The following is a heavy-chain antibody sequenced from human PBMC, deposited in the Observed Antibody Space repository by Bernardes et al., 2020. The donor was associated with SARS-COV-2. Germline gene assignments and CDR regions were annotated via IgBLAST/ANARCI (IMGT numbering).Heavy chain of an antibody. D-gene: IGHD2-2*01. Sequence: ASVKVSCKASGYTFSKFGISWVRQAPGQGLEWMGWISAYTGDTKYAQRLQGRATMTTDTSTSTAYMEVRGLRPDDTAVYYCARDMCDSVSCYGLDVWGQGTTVIVSS. CDR2: ISAYTGDT. J-gene: IGHJ6*02. CDR1: GYTFSKFG. CDR3: ARDMCDSVSCYGLDV. V-gene: IGHV1-18*01.